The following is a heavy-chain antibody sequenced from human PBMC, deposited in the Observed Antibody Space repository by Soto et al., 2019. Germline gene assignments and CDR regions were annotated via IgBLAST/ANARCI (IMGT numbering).Heavy chain of an antibody. J-gene: IGHJ6*03. CDR2: ISGYNGNT. V-gene: IGHV1-18*01. Sequence: GASVKVCCKASGYTFRSYGISWVRQAPGQGPEWMGWISGYNGNTHYPQKFQGKVTMTTDTSTSTAYMELRSLRSDDTAVYYCAKADSNYAGRFSYYYMDVWGNGTLVTVSS. CDR1: GYTFRSYG. D-gene: IGHD4-4*01. CDR3: AKADSNYAGRFSYYYMDV.